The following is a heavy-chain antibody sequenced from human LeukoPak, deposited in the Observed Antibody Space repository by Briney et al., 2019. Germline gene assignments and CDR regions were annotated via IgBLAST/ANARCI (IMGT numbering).Heavy chain of an antibody. CDR2: IYYSGST. J-gene: IGHJ4*02. Sequence: SETLSLTCTVSGGPVSSGSYYWSWIRQPPGKGLEWIGYIYYSGSTNYNPSLKSRVTISVDTSKNQFSLKLSSVTAADTAVYYCARGVGDGYNYFPVLFNYWGQGTLVTVSP. D-gene: IGHD5-24*01. CDR1: GGPVSSGSYY. V-gene: IGHV4-61*01. CDR3: ARGVGDGYNYFPVLFNY.